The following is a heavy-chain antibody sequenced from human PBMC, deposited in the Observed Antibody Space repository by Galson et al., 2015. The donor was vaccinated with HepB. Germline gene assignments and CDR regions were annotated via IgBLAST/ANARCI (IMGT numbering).Heavy chain of an antibody. V-gene: IGHV3-48*04. D-gene: IGHD1-26*01. CDR1: GFTFSSYS. J-gene: IGHJ6*02. Sequence: SLRLSCAASGFTFSSYSMNWVRQAPGKGLEWVSYISGSSSSICYADSVKGRFAISRDNAKKSLSLQMNSLRAEDTAVYYCARDVGDFYYYGMDVWGQGTTVTVSS. CDR3: ARDVGDFYYYGMDV. CDR2: ISGSSSSI.